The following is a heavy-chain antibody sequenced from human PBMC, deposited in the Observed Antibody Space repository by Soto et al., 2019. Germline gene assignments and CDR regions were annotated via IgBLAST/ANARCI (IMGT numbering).Heavy chain of an antibody. V-gene: IGHV4-30-4*01. D-gene: IGHD4-17*01. CDR3: ARVRVSTLRFFDY. CDR1: GGSISSGDYY. J-gene: IGHJ4*02. CDR2: IYYSGST. Sequence: QVQLQESGPGLAKPSQTLSLTCTVSGGSISSGDYYWSWIRQPPGKGLEWIGYIYYSGSTYYNPSLQSRVTISVDTSKNQFSLKLSSVTAADTAVYYCARVRVSTLRFFDYWGQGTLVTVSS.